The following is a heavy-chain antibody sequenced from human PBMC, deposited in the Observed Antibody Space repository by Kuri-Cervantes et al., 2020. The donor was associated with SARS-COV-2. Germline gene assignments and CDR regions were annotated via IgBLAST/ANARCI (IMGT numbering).Heavy chain of an antibody. CDR1: GGSISSSSYY. J-gene: IGHJ4*02. CDR3: ARGVVRGYSFDY. CDR2: IYYSGST. D-gene: IGHD3-10*01. Sequence: GSLRLSCTVSGGSISSSSYYWGWIRQPPGKGLEWIGSIYYSGSTYYNPSLKSRVTISIDTSKNQFSLKLSSVTAADTAVYYCARGVVRGYSFDYWGQGNLVTVSS. V-gene: IGHV4-39*07.